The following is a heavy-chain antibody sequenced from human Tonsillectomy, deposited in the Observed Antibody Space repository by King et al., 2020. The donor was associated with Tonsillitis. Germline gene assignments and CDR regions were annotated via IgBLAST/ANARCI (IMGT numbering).Heavy chain of an antibody. CDR2: IYHSGSS. CDR1: GYSISSGYY. Sequence: VQLQESGPGLVKPSETLSLTCAVSGYSISSGYYWGWIRQPPGKGLAWIGNIYHSGSSYYNPSLKSRVTISVDSSKNQFSLKLSSVTAADTAVYYCARVPGYDILTGYAYYFDYWGQGTLVTVSS. J-gene: IGHJ4*02. CDR3: ARVPGYDILTGYAYYFDY. D-gene: IGHD3-9*01. V-gene: IGHV4-38-2*01.